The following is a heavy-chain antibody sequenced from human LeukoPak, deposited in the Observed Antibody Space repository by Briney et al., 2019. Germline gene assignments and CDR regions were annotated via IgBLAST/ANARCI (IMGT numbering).Heavy chain of an antibody. CDR1: GGSISSSSYY. J-gene: IGHJ4*02. D-gene: IGHD3-3*01. V-gene: IGHV4-39*07. CDR3: ARDGRGGYYSGVDY. CDR2: IYYSGST. Sequence: SETLSLTCTVSGGSISSSSYYWGWIRQPPGKGLEWIGSIYYSGSTYYNPSLKSRVTISVDTSKNQFSLKLSSVTAADTAVYYCARDGRGGYYSGVDYWGQGTLVTVSS.